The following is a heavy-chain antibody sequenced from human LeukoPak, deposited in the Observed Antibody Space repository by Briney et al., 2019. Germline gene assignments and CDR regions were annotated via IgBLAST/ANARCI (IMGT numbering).Heavy chain of an antibody. V-gene: IGHV4-30-2*01. CDR1: GGSISSGGYS. CDR3: ARGDDYGDYRSWFDP. CDR2: IYHSGST. J-gene: IGHJ5*02. Sequence: SETLSLTCAVSGGSISSGGYSWSWIRQPPGKGLEWIGYIYHSGSTYYNPSLKSRVTISVDRSKNQFSLKLSSVTAADTAVYYCARGDDYGDYRSWFDPWGQGTLVTVSS. D-gene: IGHD4-17*01.